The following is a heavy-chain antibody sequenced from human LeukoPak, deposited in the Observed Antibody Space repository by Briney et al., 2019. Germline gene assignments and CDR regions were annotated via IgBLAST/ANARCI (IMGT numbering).Heavy chain of an antibody. Sequence: GGSLRLSCAASGFGFTAAWMSWVRQAPGKGPEWVGRIKSRGGGETTDYAAPVTGRITISRDNAKNTLYLQMNSLRAEDTAVYYCARDAPGNTALDYWGQGTLVTVSS. CDR3: ARDAPGNTALDY. CDR2: IKSRGGGETT. V-gene: IGHV3-15*05. CDR1: GFGFTAAW. J-gene: IGHJ4*02. D-gene: IGHD5-18*01.